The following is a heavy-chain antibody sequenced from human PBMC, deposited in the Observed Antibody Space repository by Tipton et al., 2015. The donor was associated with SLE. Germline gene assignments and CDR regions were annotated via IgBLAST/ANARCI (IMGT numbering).Heavy chain of an antibody. J-gene: IGHJ4*02. D-gene: IGHD5-18*01. V-gene: IGHV4-59*08. CDR3: ARQKTAMLNDY. Sequence: TLSLTCTVSGDSISSYFWSWIRQPPGKGLEWIGYTYYSGSTNYNPSLKSRVTISVDTSKNQFSLKLSSVTAADTAVYYCARQKTAMLNDYWGQGTLVTVSS. CDR1: GDSISSYF. CDR2: TYYSGST.